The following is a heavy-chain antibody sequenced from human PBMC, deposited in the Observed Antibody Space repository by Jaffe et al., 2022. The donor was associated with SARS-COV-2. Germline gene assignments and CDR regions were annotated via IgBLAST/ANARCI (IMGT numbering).Heavy chain of an antibody. CDR2: INHSGST. D-gene: IGHD3-22*01. J-gene: IGHJ4*02. CDR3: ARGGGSSGILLG. Sequence: QVQLQQWGAGLLKPSETLSLTCAVYGGSFSGYYWSWIRQPPGKGLEWIGEINHSGSTNYNPSLKSRVTISVDTSKNQFSLKLSSVTAADTAVYYCARGGGSSGILLGWGQGTLVTVSS. CDR1: GGSFSGYY. V-gene: IGHV4-34*01.